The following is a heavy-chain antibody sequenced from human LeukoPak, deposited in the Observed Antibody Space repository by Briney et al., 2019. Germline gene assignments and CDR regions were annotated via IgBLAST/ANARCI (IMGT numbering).Heavy chain of an antibody. Sequence: GGSLRLSCAASGFSFGTFSMNWVRQAPGKGLERVSSLDRSSTYTYYADSVKGRFTISRDNTKNSLYLLMNSLTAEDTDVYYCSRAPSSNSWYHYYMDVWGKGTTVTVSS. CDR2: LDRSSTYT. D-gene: IGHD6-13*01. CDR1: GFSFGTFS. V-gene: IGHV3-21*01. CDR3: SRAPSSNSWYHYYMDV. J-gene: IGHJ6*03.